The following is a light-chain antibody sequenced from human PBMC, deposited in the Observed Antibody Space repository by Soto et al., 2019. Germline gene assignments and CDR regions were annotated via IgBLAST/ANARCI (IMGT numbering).Light chain of an antibody. CDR3: AAWDDSLSGVI. CDR2: KNN. Sequence: QSVLTQPPSASGTPGQWVTISCSGSSSSIGINYVYWYQQLPGTAPKLLIYKNNQRPSGVPDRFSGSKSGTSASLAISGLRSEDEADYHCAAWDDSLSGVIFGGGTKLTVL. J-gene: IGLJ2*01. V-gene: IGLV1-47*01. CDR1: SSSIGINY.